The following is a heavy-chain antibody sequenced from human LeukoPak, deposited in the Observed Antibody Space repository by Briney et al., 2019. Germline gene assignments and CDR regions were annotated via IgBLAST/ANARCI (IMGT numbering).Heavy chain of an antibody. V-gene: IGHV3-9*03. CDR2: ISWNSGSI. CDR1: GFTFDDYA. CDR3: AKGFYGSSWYQGLFDY. J-gene: IGHJ4*02. Sequence: GGSLRLSCAASGFTFDDYAMHWVRQAPGKGLEWVSGISWNSGSIGYADSVKGRFTISIDNAKNSLYLQMNSLRAEDMALYYCAKGFYGSSWYQGLFDYWGQGTLVTVSS. D-gene: IGHD6-13*01.